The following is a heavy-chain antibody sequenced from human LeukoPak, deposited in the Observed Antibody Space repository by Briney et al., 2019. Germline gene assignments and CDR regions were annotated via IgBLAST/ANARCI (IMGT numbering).Heavy chain of an antibody. J-gene: IGHJ5*02. CDR3: ARDGGSRSHWFDP. Sequence: GGSLRLSCAASGFTFSSYWMSWVRQAPGKGLEWVANIKQAGSEKYYVDSVKGRFTISRDNAKNSLYLQMNSLRAEDTAVYYCARDGGSRSHWFDPWGQGTLVTVSS. V-gene: IGHV3-7*01. CDR1: GFTFSSYW. D-gene: IGHD3-16*01. CDR2: IKQAGSEK.